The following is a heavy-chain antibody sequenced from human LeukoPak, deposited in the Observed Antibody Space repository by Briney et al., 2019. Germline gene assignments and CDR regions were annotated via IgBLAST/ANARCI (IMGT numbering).Heavy chain of an antibody. CDR1: GGSISSSSYY. D-gene: IGHD1-20*01. J-gene: IGHJ4*02. CDR2: IYYSGST. V-gene: IGHV4-39*01. CDR3: ASGNWNDNDY. Sequence: SETLSLTCTVSGGSISSSSYYWGWIRQPPGKGLEWIGSIYYSGSTYYNPSLKSRVTISVDTSKNQFSLKLSSVTAADTAVYYCASGNWNDNDYWGQGTLVTVSS.